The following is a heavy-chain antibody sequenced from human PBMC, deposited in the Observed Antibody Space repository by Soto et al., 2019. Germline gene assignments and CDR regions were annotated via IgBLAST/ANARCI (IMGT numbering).Heavy chain of an antibody. J-gene: IGHJ4*02. D-gene: IGHD1-26*01. CDR3: ARITESYYAFDY. V-gene: IGHV1-69*13. Sequence: SVKVSCKASGGTFSSYAISWVRQAPGQGLEWMGGIIPIFGTANYAQKFQGRVTITADESTSTAYMELSSLRSEDTAVYYCARITESYYAFDYWGQGTLVTVSS. CDR1: GGTFSSYA. CDR2: IIPIFGTA.